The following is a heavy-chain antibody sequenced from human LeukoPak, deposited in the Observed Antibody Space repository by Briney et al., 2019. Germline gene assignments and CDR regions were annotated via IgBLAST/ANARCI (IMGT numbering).Heavy chain of an antibody. V-gene: IGHV1-69*13. CDR1: GGTLSSSA. J-gene: IGHJ4*02. CDR3: ARDPGRLVLYYYFDY. Sequence: ASVKVSCKASGGTLSSSAISWVRQAPGQGLEWMGGIIPIFGTANYAQKFQGRVTITADESTRTSYMELSSLRYEDTAVYYCARDPGRLVLYYYFDYWGQGTLVTVSS. CDR2: IIPIFGTA. D-gene: IGHD6-19*01.